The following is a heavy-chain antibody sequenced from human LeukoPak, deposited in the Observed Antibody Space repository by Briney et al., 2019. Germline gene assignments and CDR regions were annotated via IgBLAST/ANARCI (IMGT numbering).Heavy chain of an antibody. CDR1: GYTFTGYY. CDR3: ARAGGSGNLA. V-gene: IGHV1-2*02. J-gene: IGHJ5*02. Sequence: ASVTVSCKASGYTFTGYYMHWVRQAPGQGLEWMGWINPNSGGKNYAQDFHGRVTMTRDTSISTAYMELSRLRSDDTAVYYCARAGGSGNLAWGQGTLVSVSS. CDR2: INPNSGGK. D-gene: IGHD1-26*01.